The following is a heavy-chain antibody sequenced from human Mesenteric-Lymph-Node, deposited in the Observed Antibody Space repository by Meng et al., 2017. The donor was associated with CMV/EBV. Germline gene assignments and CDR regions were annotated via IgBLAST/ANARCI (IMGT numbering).Heavy chain of an antibody. V-gene: IGHV4-34*01. J-gene: IGHJ4*02. CDR1: GGSFSAYY. CDR3: ASLAPLNNTKDKIPSGY. Sequence: QVQLQQWGAGLLKPSETLSLTCAVYGGSFSAYYWSWIRQPPGKGLEWIGEINHSGSTNSNPSLKSRITISVDTSKNQFSLKLTSVTAADTAVYFCASLAPLNNTKDKIPSGYWGQGTLVTVSS. D-gene: IGHD1-14*01. CDR2: INHSGST.